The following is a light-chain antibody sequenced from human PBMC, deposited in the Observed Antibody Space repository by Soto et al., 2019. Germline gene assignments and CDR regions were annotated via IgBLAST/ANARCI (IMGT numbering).Light chain of an antibody. Sequence: QSVLTQPPSASGTPGQGVIISCSGSSSNIGSNYVYWHQHLPGTAPKLLIFNNNQRPSGVPDRFSASKSGTSASLAIRGLRSEDEGDYYCAKWDAGLGGYVFGSGTKVTVL. J-gene: IGLJ1*01. CDR1: SSNIGSNY. CDR3: AKWDAGLGGYV. V-gene: IGLV1-47*02. CDR2: NNN.